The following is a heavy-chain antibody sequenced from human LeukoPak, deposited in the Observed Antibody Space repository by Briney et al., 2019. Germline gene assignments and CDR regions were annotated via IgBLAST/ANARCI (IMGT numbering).Heavy chain of an antibody. V-gene: IGHV3-33*01. Sequence: GGSLRLSCAASGYSFSSYGMQWVRQAPGKGLEWVAVIWYDGSKKYYADSVKGRFTISRDDSKNTLYLQMNSLRAEDTAIYYCAREGQVVGRTMSDFWGQGTLVTVSS. D-gene: IGHD1-26*01. J-gene: IGHJ4*02. CDR2: IWYDGSKK. CDR3: AREGQVVGRTMSDF. CDR1: GYSFSSYG.